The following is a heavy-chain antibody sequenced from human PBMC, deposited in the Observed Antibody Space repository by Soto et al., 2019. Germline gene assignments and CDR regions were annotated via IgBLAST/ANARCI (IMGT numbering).Heavy chain of an antibody. J-gene: IGHJ3*02. V-gene: IGHV3-11*06. Sequence: LRLSCAASGFTFRGYYMSWIRQAPGKGLEWVSHISPSSSYTNYAVSVKGRFTISRDNAKNSVYLQMNSLRAEDTAVYYCARNHIAASGTSAYDIWGQGTMVTVSS. CDR2: ISPSSSYT. D-gene: IGHD6-13*01. CDR1: GFTFRGYY. CDR3: ARNHIAASGTSAYDI.